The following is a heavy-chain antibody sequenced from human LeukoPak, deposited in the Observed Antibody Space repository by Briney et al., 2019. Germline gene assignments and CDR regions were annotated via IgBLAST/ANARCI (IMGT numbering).Heavy chain of an antibody. CDR3: AKFWSSGGSAFYYYGMDV. CDR1: GFTFSSYG. J-gene: IGHJ6*02. Sequence: PGRSLRLSCAASGFTFSSYGMHWVRQAPGKGLEWVAVIWYDGSNKYYADSVKGRFTISRDNSKNTLYLQMNSLRAEDTAVYYCAKFWSSGGSAFYYYGMDVWGQGTTVTVSS. D-gene: IGHD2-15*01. CDR2: IWYDGSNK. V-gene: IGHV3-33*06.